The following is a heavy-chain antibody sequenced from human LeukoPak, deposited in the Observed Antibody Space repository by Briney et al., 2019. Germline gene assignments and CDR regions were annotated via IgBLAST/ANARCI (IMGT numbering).Heavy chain of an antibody. CDR1: GVSIANFY. CDR3: ARDRWNDVPFDY. Sequence: SETLSLTCTVSGVSIANFYWSWVRQPAGKGLEWIGRIHSGGSTNYMPSLKSRLSMSLGPSKNQFSVKLMSVTAADTAVYYCARDRWNDVPFDYWGQGTLVTVSS. V-gene: IGHV4-4*07. CDR2: IHSGGST. D-gene: IGHD1-1*01. J-gene: IGHJ4*02.